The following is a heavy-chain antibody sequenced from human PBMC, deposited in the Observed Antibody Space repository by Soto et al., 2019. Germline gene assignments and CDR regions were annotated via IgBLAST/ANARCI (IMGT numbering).Heavy chain of an antibody. Sequence: SVKVSCKASGGTFSNYAISWVRQAPGQGPEWMGGIIPIFGTANYAQKFQGRVTITADESTSTAYMELSSLRSEDTAVYYCAKEYYYDSSGFGRYFDYWGQGTLVTVSS. CDR3: AKEYYYDSSGFGRYFDY. CDR2: IIPIFGTA. J-gene: IGHJ4*02. D-gene: IGHD3-22*01. V-gene: IGHV1-69*13. CDR1: GGTFSNYA.